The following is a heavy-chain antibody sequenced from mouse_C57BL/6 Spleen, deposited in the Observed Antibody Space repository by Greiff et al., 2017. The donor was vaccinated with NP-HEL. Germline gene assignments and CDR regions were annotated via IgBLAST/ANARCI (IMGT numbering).Heavy chain of an antibody. CDR1: GYTFTSYG. J-gene: IGHJ2*01. V-gene: IGHV1-81*01. CDR2: IYPRSGNT. D-gene: IGHD3-3*01. Sequence: VQLQQSGAELARPGASVKLSCKASGYTFTSYGISWVKQRTGQGLEWIGEIYPRSGNTYYNEKFKGKATLTADKSSSTAYMEPRSLTTEDSAVYFCARVGGHYFDYWGQGTTLTVSS. CDR3: ARVGGHYFDY.